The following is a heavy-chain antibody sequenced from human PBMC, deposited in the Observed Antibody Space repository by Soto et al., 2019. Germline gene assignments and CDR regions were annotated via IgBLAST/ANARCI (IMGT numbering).Heavy chain of an antibody. V-gene: IGHV1-18*01. J-gene: IGHJ4*02. CDR1: GYTFTSYG. Sequence: ASVKVSCKASGYTFTSYGISLVRQAPGQGLEWMGWISAYNGNTNYAQKLQGRVTMTTDTSTSTAYMELRSLRSDDTAVYYCARDGGYDILTGYHIFDYWGQGTLVTVSS. CDR3: ARDGGYDILTGYHIFDY. CDR2: ISAYNGNT. D-gene: IGHD3-9*01.